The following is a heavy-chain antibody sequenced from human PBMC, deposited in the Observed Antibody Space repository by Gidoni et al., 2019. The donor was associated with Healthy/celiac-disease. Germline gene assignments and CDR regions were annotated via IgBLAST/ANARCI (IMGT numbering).Heavy chain of an antibody. D-gene: IGHD3-16*02. Sequence: VQLVQSGAEVKKPGASVKVSCKASGYTFTSYGISWVRQAPGQGLEWMGWISAYNGNTNYAQKLQGRVTMTTDTSTSTAYMELRSLRSDDTAVYYCARGHYDYVWGSYRTKDGNWGQGTLVTVSS. CDR1: GYTFTSYG. CDR3: ARGHYDYVWGSYRTKDGN. J-gene: IGHJ4*02. CDR2: ISAYNGNT. V-gene: IGHV1-18*01.